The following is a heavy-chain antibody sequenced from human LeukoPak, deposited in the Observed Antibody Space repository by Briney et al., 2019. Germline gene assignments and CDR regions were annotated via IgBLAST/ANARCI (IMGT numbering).Heavy chain of an antibody. Sequence: GGSLRLSCAASGFTFSSYWMRWVRQAPGKGLEWVANIKQDGSEKYYVDSVKGRFTISRDNAKNSLYLQMNSLRAEDTAVYYCARAMVVAATRLVWFDPWGQGTLVTVSS. CDR2: IKQDGSEK. J-gene: IGHJ5*02. CDR1: GFTFSSYW. CDR3: ARAMVVAATRLVWFDP. D-gene: IGHD2-15*01. V-gene: IGHV3-7*03.